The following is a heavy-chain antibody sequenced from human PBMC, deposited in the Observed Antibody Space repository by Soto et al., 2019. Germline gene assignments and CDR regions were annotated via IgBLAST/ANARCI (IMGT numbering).Heavy chain of an antibody. V-gene: IGHV1-46*01. CDR1: GYTFTNYY. CDR2: IRPSGGRT. J-gene: IGHJ4*02. Sequence: SVKESCRASGYTFTNYYIHWVRQAPVQGLEWLGIIRPSGGRTEYSQRFQGRVTMTRDTSTSTVYMELTSLTSEDTAVYYCAREPNESYYFDYWGQGTLVTVSS. D-gene: IGHD5-18*01. CDR3: AREPNESYYFDY.